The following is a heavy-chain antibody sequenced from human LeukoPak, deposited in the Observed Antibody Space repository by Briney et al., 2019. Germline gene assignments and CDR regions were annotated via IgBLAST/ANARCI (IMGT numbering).Heavy chain of an antibody. V-gene: IGHV3-30-3*01. J-gene: IGHJ4*02. CDR2: ISYDGSNK. Sequence: PGGSLRLSCAASGFTFSSYAMHWVRQAPGKGLEWVAVISYDGSNKYNADSVKGRFTISRDNSKNTLYLQMNSLRAEDTAVYYCAREGGSIVGATGRPHASYFDYWGQGTLVTVSS. CDR3: AREGGSIVGATGRPHASYFDY. CDR1: GFTFSSYA. D-gene: IGHD1-26*01.